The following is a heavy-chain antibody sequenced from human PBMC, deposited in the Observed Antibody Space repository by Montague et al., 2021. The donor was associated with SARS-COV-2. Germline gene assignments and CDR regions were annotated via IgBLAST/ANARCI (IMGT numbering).Heavy chain of an antibody. V-gene: IGHV4-39*01. CDR1: GGSISSRSYY. CDR2: IYYSGST. J-gene: IGHJ3*02. D-gene: IGHD4-23*01. Sequence: SETLSLTCTVSGGSISSRSYYWGWIRQPPGKGLEWIGSIYYSGSTYYNPSLKSRVTISVDTSKNQFSLKLSSVTAGDTAVYYCARLRGGYGGTYDTFDIWGQGKMVTVSS. CDR3: ARLRGGYGGTYDTFDI.